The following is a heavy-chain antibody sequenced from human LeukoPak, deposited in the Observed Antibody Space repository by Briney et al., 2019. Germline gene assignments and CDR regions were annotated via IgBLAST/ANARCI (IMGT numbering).Heavy chain of an antibody. CDR1: GFTFSSYW. J-gene: IGHJ4*02. CDR3: ARARAYIAAAGDY. V-gene: IGHV3-7*01. Sequence: GGSLRLSCAASGFTFSSYWMSWLRQAPGKGLEWVANIKQDGSEKYYVDSVKGRFTISRDNAKNSLYLQMNSLRAEDTAVYYCARARAYIAAAGDYWGQGTLVTVSS. D-gene: IGHD6-13*01. CDR2: IKQDGSEK.